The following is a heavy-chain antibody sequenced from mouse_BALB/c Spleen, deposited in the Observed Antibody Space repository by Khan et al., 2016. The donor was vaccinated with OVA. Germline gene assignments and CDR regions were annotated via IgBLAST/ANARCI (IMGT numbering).Heavy chain of an antibody. CDR3: ARRTTGYTLDY. J-gene: IGHJ4*01. V-gene: IGHV1-4*01. CDR1: GYTFTSNT. CDR2: INPRTGYT. D-gene: IGHD2-14*01. Sequence: LEESGAELARPGASVMMSCKTSGYTFTSNTMHWVKQRPGQGLEWIGYINPRTGYTNYIQHFKDKATLTADKSSNTAYMQLSSPTSEDSALYYCARRTTGYTLDYWGRGTSVTVSS.